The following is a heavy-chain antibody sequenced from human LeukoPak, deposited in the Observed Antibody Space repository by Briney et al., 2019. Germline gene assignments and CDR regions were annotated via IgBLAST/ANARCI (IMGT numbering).Heavy chain of an antibody. J-gene: IGHJ4*02. CDR1: GGSISSGGYS. V-gene: IGHV4-30-2*01. Sequence: SETLSLTCAVSGGSISSGGYSWSWIRQPPGKGLEWIGYIYHSGSTYYNPSLKSRVTISVDTSKNQFSLKLSSVTAADTAVYYCARGSKMYLIDYWGQGTLVTVSS. CDR3: ARGSKMYLIDY. D-gene: IGHD2-8*01. CDR2: IYHSGST.